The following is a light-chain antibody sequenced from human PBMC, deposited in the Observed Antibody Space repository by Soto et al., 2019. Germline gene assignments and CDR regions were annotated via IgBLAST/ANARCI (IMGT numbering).Light chain of an antibody. CDR2: KAS. J-gene: IGKJ1*01. CDR1: QTTSSW. Sequence: DIQMTQSPSTLSGSVGDRVTITCRASQTTSSWLAWYQQKPGKAPKLLIYKASTLKSGVPSRFSGSGSGTEFTLTISSLQPDEFATYYCQHYNSYSEAFGQGTKVDIK. V-gene: IGKV1-5*03. CDR3: QHYNSYSEA.